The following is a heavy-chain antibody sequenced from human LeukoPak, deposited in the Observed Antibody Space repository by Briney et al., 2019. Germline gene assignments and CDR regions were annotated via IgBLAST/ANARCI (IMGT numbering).Heavy chain of an antibody. CDR3: ARQYSTGNNGRGYFDS. CDR2: IYHSGST. CDR1: GDSISGSSYY. V-gene: IGHV4-39*01. Sequence: PSETLSLTCTVSGDSISGSSYYWGWIRQPPGKGLEWIGSIYHSGSTYYNPSLKSRVTISVDTSKNQFSLKLSSVTAADTTVYYCARQYSTGNNGRGYFDSWGQGTLVTVSS. J-gene: IGHJ4*02. D-gene: IGHD1-1*01.